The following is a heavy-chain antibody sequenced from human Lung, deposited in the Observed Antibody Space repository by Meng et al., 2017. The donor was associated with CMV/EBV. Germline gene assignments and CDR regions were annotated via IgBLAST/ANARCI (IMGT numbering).Heavy chain of an antibody. V-gene: IGHV3-30*02. J-gene: IGHJ4*02. Sequence: GESLKISCAASGFTFSSYGMHWVRQAPGKGLEWVAFIRYDGSNKYYADSVKGRFTISRDNSKNTLYLQMNSLRAEDTAVYYCAKDYSFDYWGQGTLVTFSS. CDR2: IRYDGSNK. CDR1: GFTFSSYG. D-gene: IGHD1-26*01. CDR3: AKDYSFDY.